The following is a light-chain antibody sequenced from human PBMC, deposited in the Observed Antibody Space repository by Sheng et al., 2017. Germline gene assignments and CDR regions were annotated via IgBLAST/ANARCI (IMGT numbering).Light chain of an antibody. Sequence: EIVMTQSPATLSVSPGERATLSCRASQSVSSNLAWYQQKPGQAPRLLIYDASNRATGIPARFSGSGSGTDFTLTISSLEPEDFAVYYCQQYGSSPGFGPGTKVDI. CDR2: DAS. V-gene: IGKV3-11*01. CDR1: QSVSSN. J-gene: IGKJ3*01. CDR3: QQYGSSPG.